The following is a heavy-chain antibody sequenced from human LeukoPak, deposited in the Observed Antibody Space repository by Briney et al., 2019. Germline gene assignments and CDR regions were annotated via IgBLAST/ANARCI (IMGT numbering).Heavy chain of an antibody. Sequence: PGGSLRLSCAASGFTFSSYAMHWVRQAPGKGLEWVAVISYDGSNKYYADSVKGRFTISRDNSKNTLYLQMNSLRAEDTAVYYCTKDWNWVFDYWGQGTLVTVSS. D-gene: IGHD1-7*01. CDR3: TKDWNWVFDY. CDR2: ISYDGSNK. V-gene: IGHV3-30-3*01. CDR1: GFTFSSYA. J-gene: IGHJ4*02.